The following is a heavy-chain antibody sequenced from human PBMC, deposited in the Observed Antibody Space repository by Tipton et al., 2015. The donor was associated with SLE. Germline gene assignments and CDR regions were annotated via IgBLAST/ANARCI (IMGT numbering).Heavy chain of an antibody. V-gene: IGHV4-39*01. Sequence: TLSLTCTVSGGSISSSSYYWGWIRQPPGKGLEWIGSIYYSGSTYYNPSLKSRVIISVDTSKNQFSLKLSSVTAADTAVYYCARHRSYYYDSSGYYYGFDYWGQGTLVTVSS. J-gene: IGHJ4*02. CDR1: GGSISSSSYY. CDR2: IYYSGST. CDR3: ARHRSYYYDSSGYYYGFDY. D-gene: IGHD3-22*01.